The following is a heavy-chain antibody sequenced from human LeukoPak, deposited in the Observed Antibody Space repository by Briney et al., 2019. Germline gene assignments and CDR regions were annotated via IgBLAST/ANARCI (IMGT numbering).Heavy chain of an antibody. D-gene: IGHD3-22*01. V-gene: IGHV4-59*01. CDR3: ARGDSSGYYNDYFDY. CDR2: IYYSGST. J-gene: IGHJ4*02. CDR1: GGSISSYY. Sequence: SETLSLTCTVSGGSISSYYWSWIRQPPGKGLEWIGYIYYSGSTNYNPSLKSRVTISVDTSKNQFSLKLSSVTAADTAVYYCARGDSSGYYNDYFDYWGQGTLVTVSS.